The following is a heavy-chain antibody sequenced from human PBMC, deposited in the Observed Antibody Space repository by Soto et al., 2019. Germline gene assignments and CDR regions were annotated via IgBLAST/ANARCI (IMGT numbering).Heavy chain of an antibody. J-gene: IGHJ2*01. CDR3: ARQVGSGNWYFDL. CDR2: IFYSGTT. CDR1: GGSISTSRYY. D-gene: IGHD3-10*01. Sequence: QLQLQESGPGLVKPPETLSLTCTVSGGSISTSRYYWVWIRQPPGKGLEWIGSIFYSGTTYYNPSLKRRVTISVDTSKNQFSLELTSVTAADTSVFYCARQVGSGNWYFDLWGRGTLVTVSS. V-gene: IGHV4-39*01.